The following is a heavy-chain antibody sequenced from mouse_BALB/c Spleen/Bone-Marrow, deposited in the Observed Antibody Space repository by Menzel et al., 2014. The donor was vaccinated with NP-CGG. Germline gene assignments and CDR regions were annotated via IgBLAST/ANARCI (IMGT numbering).Heavy chain of an antibody. D-gene: IGHD4-1*01. Sequence: EVHLVESGGGLVQPGGSLRLSCATSGFNFTDYYMSWVRQPPGKALEWLGFIRNKANGYTTEYSASVKGRFTITRDNTQSILYLQMNTLRAEDSATYYCARDNNWCFDYWGQGTTLTVSS. J-gene: IGHJ2*01. CDR2: IRNKANGYTT. CDR3: ARDNNWCFDY. V-gene: IGHV7-3*02. CDR1: GFNFTDYY.